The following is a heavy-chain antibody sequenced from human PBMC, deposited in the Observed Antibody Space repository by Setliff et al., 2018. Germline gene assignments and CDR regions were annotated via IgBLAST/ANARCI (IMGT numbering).Heavy chain of an antibody. CDR3: ARSPFVYSNGDGYYYDRNYYCYMDV. CDR1: GDSISNYY. Sequence: SETLSLTCTFSGDSISNYYWSWVRQPPGKGLEWIGYVSTTGSTNYNPSLKSRVTILLDTSKKQFSLNLSSVTAADTAVYYCARSPFVYSNGDGYYYDRNYYCYMDVWGRGTTVTVSS. V-gene: IGHV4-4*08. J-gene: IGHJ6*03. D-gene: IGHD3-22*01. CDR2: VSTTGST.